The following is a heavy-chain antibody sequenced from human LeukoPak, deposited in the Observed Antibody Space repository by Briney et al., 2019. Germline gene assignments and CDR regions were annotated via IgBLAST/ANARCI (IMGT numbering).Heavy chain of an antibody. CDR2: ISSSGSTI. D-gene: IGHD5-12*01. V-gene: IGHV3-11*01. Sequence: KAGGSLRLSCAASGFTFSDYYMSWIRQAPGKGLEWVSYISSSGSTIYYADSVKGRFTISRDNAKNSLYLQMNSLRAEDTAVYYCAKHIYSGYDVDYFDYWGQGTLVTVSS. J-gene: IGHJ4*02. CDR3: AKHIYSGYDVDYFDY. CDR1: GFTFSDYY.